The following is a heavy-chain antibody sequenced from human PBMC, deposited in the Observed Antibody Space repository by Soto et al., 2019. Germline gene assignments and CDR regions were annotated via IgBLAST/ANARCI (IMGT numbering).Heavy chain of an antibody. Sequence: GSLRLSCAASGFTFSSYGMHWVRQAPGKGLEWVAVISYDGSNKYYADSVKGRFTISRDNSKNTLYLQMNSLRAEDTAVYYCASGSYGIDDAFDIWGQGTMVTVSS. V-gene: IGHV3-30*03. CDR1: GFTFSSYG. CDR3: ASGSYGIDDAFDI. CDR2: ISYDGSNK. J-gene: IGHJ3*02. D-gene: IGHD1-26*01.